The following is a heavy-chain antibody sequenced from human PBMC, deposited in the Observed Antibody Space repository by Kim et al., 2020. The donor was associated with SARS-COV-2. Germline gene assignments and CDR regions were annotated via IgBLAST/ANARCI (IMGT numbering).Heavy chain of an antibody. CDR1: GFDFSINL. D-gene: IGHD3-22*01. CDR3: AKVGDYDSSGFYAFFRS. V-gene: IGHV3-74*03. J-gene: IGHJ5*02. Sequence: GGSLRLSCAAAGFDFSINLMHWFGQAPGMGLLWMSSISNGGGDLPYAPPAKGRFTSARDNAKNTLYRQMNGLRTEDTAVYYCAKVGDYDSSGFYAFFRSWGQGARVTVSS. CDR2: ISNGGGDL.